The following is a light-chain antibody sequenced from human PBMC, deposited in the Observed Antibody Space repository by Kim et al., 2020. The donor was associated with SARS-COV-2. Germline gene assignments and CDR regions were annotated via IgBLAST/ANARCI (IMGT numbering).Light chain of an antibody. CDR2: YDS. Sequence: APGQTAGITCGGNNIGSKSVPWYQQKPGQAPVLVIYYDSDRPSGIPERFSGSNSGNTATLTISRVEAGDEADYYCQVWDSSSDHRVFGGGTQLTVL. CDR3: QVWDSSSDHRV. V-gene: IGLV3-21*04. CDR1: NIGSKS. J-gene: IGLJ2*01.